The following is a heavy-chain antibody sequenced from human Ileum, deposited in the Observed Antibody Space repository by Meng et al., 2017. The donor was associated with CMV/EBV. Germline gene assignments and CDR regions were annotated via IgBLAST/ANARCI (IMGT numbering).Heavy chain of an antibody. CDR2: MNPNSGNT. V-gene: IGHV1-8*01. CDR3: ARAGGSSWYGREVAFDI. Sequence: ASVMVSCKASGYTFTSYDINWVRQATGQGLEWMGWMNPNSGNTGYAQKFQGRVTMTRNTSISTAYMELSSLRSEDTAVYYCARAGGSSWYGREVAFDIWGQGTMVTVSS. CDR1: GYTFTSYD. J-gene: IGHJ3*02. D-gene: IGHD6-13*01.